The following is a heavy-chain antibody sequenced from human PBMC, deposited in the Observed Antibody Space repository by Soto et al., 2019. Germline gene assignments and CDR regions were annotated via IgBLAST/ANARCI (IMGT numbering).Heavy chain of an antibody. J-gene: IGHJ6*02. CDR2: INPNSGGT. V-gene: IGHV1-2*04. Sequence: ASRKVGCKASGYTFTGYYMHCVRQAPGQGLEWMGWINPNSGGTNYAQKFQGWVTMTRDTSISTAYMELSRLRSDDTAVYYCARANDLSYYYGMDVWGQGTTVTVSS. CDR3: ARANDLSYYYGMDV. CDR1: GYTFTGYY. D-gene: IGHD3-3*01.